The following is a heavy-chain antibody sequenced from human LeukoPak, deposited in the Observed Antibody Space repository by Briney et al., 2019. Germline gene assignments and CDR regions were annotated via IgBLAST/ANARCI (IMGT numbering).Heavy chain of an antibody. CDR3: ASGQNPRTSDAFDI. V-gene: IGHV4-31*03. D-gene: IGHD1-14*01. J-gene: IGHJ3*02. Sequence: NPSETLSLTCTVSGGSISSGGYFWSWIRQHPGKGLELIGYISRSGSTYYIPSLKSRVTISLDTSKNQFSLKLTSVTAADTAVYYCASGQNPRTSDAFDIWGQGTMVTVSS. CDR2: ISRSGST. CDR1: GGSISSGGYF.